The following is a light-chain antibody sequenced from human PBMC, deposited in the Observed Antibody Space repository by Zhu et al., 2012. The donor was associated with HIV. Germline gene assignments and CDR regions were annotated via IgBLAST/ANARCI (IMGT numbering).Light chain of an antibody. CDR2: DVS. V-gene: IGKV1-9*01. CDR1: ESISRY. CDR3: QQLNTYPLFT. Sequence: DVQLTQSPSFLSASVGDRVTITCRASESISRYLAWYQQKPGKAPKLLIYDVSTLQSGVPSTFSGSGSGTEFTLTISSLQPEDFAIYYCQQLNTYPLFTFGPGTKVDIK. J-gene: IGKJ3*01.